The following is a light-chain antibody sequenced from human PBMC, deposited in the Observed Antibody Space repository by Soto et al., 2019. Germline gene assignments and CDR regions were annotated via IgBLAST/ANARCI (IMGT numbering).Light chain of an antibody. Sequence: DIVLAQSPGTLSLSPGERATLSCRASQSVSSTYLAWYQQKPGQAPRILIFGVSNRATGIPDRFSGSGSGTDFTLTISRLEPEDCAVYYCQHYGSSSYTFGQGTKLEIK. V-gene: IGKV3-20*01. CDR1: QSVSSTY. CDR3: QHYGSSSYT. J-gene: IGKJ2*01. CDR2: GVS.